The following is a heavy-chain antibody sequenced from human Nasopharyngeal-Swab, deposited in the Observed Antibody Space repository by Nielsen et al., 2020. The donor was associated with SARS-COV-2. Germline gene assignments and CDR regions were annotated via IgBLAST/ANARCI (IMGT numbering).Heavy chain of an antibody. D-gene: IGHD3-10*01. V-gene: IGHV6-1*01. CDR2: TYYRSQWYS. CDR1: GDSVSRNNAA. Sequence: SETLSLTCAISGDSVSRNNAAWNWIRQSPSRGLEWLGRTYYRSQWYSDYAVSVKSRITINPDTAKNQFSLQLNSVTPEDTAVYYCTRDRGALNVWGQGTTVTVSS. CDR3: TRDRGALNV. J-gene: IGHJ6*02.